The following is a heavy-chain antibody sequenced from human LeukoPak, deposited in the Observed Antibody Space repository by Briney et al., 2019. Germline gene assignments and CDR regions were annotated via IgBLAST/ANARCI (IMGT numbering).Heavy chain of an antibody. D-gene: IGHD4-11*01. CDR3: ARGSSPYNWYFDL. Sequence: ASVKVSCKASGYRPRNHGISWVRQAPGQGLEWMGWIGADSGDTHGDTHYAEKLQGRVTMTTDTSTDTAYMDLRSLTSDDTAVYYCARGSSPYNWYFDLWGRGTLVTVSS. V-gene: IGHV1-18*01. CDR1: GYRPRNHG. J-gene: IGHJ2*01. CDR2: IGADSGDTHGDT.